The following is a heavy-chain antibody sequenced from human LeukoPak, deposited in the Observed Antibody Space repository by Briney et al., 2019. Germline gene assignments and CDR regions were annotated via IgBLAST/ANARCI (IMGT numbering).Heavy chain of an antibody. D-gene: IGHD2-15*01. CDR1: GDSISSGDYY. Sequence: PSETLSLTCAVSGDSISSGDYYWSWARQHPGKGLEWIGYINYSGTTYYNPSLTSRVTISVDTSKNQFSLKLSSVTAADTAAYYCARTYCRGGTCYSWDYWGQGTLVTVSS. CDR3: ARTYCRGGTCYSWDY. CDR2: INYSGTT. J-gene: IGHJ4*02. V-gene: IGHV4-31*11.